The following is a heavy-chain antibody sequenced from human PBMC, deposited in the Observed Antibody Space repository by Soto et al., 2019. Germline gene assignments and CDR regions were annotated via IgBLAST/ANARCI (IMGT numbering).Heavy chain of an antibody. D-gene: IGHD2-2*01. V-gene: IGHV3-9*01. J-gene: IGHJ4*02. CDR3: AKGGQLLTEGGGY. CDR2: ISWNSGSI. Sequence: EVQLVESGGGLVQPGRSLRLSCAASGFTFDDYAMHWVRQAPGKGLEWVSGISWNSGSIGYADSVKGRFTISRDNAKNSLYLQTNSLRAEDTALYYCAKGGQLLTEGGGYWGQGTLVTVSS. CDR1: GFTFDDYA.